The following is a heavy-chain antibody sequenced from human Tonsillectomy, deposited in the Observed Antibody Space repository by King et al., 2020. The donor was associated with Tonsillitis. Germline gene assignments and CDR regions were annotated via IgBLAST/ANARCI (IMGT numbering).Heavy chain of an antibody. D-gene: IGHD6-19*01. Sequence: VQLVESGGGLVQPGGSLRLSCAASGFTFSSYAMGWVRQAPGKGLEWVSTISGSSYSTYYPDSVKGRFTISRDNSNHTLYLQMHSLRPEDTALYYCVKLPHSSGWSSPFDYWGQGTLVTVPS. V-gene: IGHV3-23*04. CDR3: VKLPHSSGWSSPFDY. J-gene: IGHJ4*02. CDR1: GFTFSSYA. CDR2: ISGSSYST.